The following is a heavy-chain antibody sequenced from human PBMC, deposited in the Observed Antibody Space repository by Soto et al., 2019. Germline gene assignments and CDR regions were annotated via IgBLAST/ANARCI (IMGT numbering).Heavy chain of an antibody. V-gene: IGHV3-33*01. CDR3: ARDDIPGVAVSTYGMDV. CDR2: IWYDGSNE. Sequence: QVQLVESGGGVVQPGRSLRLSCAASGFIFSNFGMHWVRQAPGKGLEWVAVIWYDGSNEHYADSVKGRFTISKDNSKNTLYLQTNSLRAVDTAMYYCARDDIPGVAVSTYGMDVWGQGTTVTVSS. D-gene: IGHD6-19*01. J-gene: IGHJ6*02. CDR1: GFIFSNFG.